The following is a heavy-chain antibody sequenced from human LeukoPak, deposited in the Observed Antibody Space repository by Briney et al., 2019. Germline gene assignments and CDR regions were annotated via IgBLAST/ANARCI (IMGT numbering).Heavy chain of an antibody. CDR2: ISGSGGST. D-gene: IGHD3-9*01. CDR1: GFTFSTYA. J-gene: IGHJ4*02. V-gene: IGHV3-23*01. Sequence: GGSLRLSCAASGFTFSTYAMSWVRQAPGKGREWVSAISGSGGSTYYADSVEGRFTISRDNSKNTLHLQMNSLRAEDTAVYYCAKRGVTGYKEAFDYWGQGTLVTVSS. CDR3: AKRGVTGYKEAFDY.